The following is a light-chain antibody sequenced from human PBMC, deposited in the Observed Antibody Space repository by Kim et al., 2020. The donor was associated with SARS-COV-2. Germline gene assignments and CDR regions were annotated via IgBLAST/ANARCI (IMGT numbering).Light chain of an antibody. Sequence: YELTQPPSLSVAPGQTARITCGGDNIGRKSVHWYQQKPGQAPVVVIYYDSDRPSGIPERFSGSNSGNTATLTISRVEAGDEADYYCQVWDSSSDHWVFGGGTQLTVL. CDR3: QVWDSSSDHWV. CDR2: YDS. CDR1: NIGRKS. V-gene: IGLV3-21*04. J-gene: IGLJ3*02.